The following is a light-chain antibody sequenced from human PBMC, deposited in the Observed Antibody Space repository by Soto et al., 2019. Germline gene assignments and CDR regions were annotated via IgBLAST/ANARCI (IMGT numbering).Light chain of an antibody. V-gene: IGKV1-12*01. J-gene: IGKJ4*01. CDR1: QVISSR. CDR2: AAS. Sequence: DIQMTQSSSSVSASVGDRVTITCRASQVISSRLAWYQQKPGKAPNLLIYAASSLQSGVPSRFSGSGSETDFTLTIGSLQPEDFATYYCQQSNSFPLTFGGGTKVEIK. CDR3: QQSNSFPLT.